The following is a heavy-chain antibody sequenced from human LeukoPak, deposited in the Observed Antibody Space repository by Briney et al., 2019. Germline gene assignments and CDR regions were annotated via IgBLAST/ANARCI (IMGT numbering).Heavy chain of an antibody. J-gene: IGHJ4*02. V-gene: IGHV1-58*01. CDR3: AAQESGYSFLSFDY. CDR2: IVVGSGNT. CDR1: GFTFTSSA. D-gene: IGHD3-3*01. Sequence: KVSCKASGFTFTSSAVQWVRQARGQRLEWIGWIVVGSGNTNYAQKFQERVTITRDMSTSTAYMELSSLRSEDTAVYYCAAQESGYSFLSFDYWGQGTLVTVSS.